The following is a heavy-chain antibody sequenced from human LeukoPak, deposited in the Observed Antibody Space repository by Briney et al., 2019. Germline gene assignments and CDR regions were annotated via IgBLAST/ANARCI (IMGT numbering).Heavy chain of an antibody. J-gene: IGHJ6*03. D-gene: IGHD3-10*01. CDR1: GFTFSSYA. Sequence: GGSLRLSCAASGFTFSSYAMSWVRQAPGKGLEWVSVSGSAGSTYYADSVKGRFTISRDNAKNSLYLQMNSLRAEDTAVYYCARDLAYYNGSGSSYYYYYYMDVWGKGTTVTVSS. CDR2: SGSAGST. V-gene: IGHV3-23*01. CDR3: ARDLAYYNGSGSSYYYYYYMDV.